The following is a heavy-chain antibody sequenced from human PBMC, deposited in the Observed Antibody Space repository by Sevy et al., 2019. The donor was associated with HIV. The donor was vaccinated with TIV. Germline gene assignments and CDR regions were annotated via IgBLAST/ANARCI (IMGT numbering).Heavy chain of an antibody. D-gene: IGHD3-10*01. CDR3: ARIGFSSGSLFWYFDL. CDR1: GFTVSSNY. CDR2: IYSGGST. J-gene: IGHJ2*01. V-gene: IGHV3-53*01. Sequence: GGSLRLSCAGSGFTVSSNYMSWVRQATGKGLAWVSIIYSGGSTHYADSMKGRFVISRDDSKKTLYLQMNSLRAEDTAVYYCARIGFSSGSLFWYFDLWGRGTLFTVSS.